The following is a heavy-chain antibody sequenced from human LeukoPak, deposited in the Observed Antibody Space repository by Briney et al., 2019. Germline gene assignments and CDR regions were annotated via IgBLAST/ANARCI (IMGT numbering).Heavy chain of an antibody. CDR1: GVSFSGYY. J-gene: IGHJ4*02. Sequence: KPSETLSLTCAVYGVSFSGYYWSWIRQPPGKGLEWIGEINHSGSTNYNPSLKSRVTISVDTSKNQFSLKLSSVTAADTAVYYCARKQWQVSHYFDYWGQGTLVTASS. V-gene: IGHV4-34*01. CDR2: INHSGST. CDR3: ARKQWQVSHYFDY. D-gene: IGHD6-19*01.